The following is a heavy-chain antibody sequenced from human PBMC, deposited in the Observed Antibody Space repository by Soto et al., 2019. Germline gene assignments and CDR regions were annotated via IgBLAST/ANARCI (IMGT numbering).Heavy chain of an antibody. CDR3: VKGGQYGSGSLEF. CDR2: ISSDGSTK. CDR1: RFIFSSYG. V-gene: IGHV3-30*18. J-gene: IGHJ4*02. D-gene: IGHD3-10*01. Sequence: QAQLVESGGGVVPPGGSLRLSCVGSRFIFSSYGMHWVRQAPDKGLQWVAVISSDGSTKYYGDSVKGRCTIARDNSRNTMFLQLNSLRPDDTALYYSVKGGQYGSGSLEFWGQGSLVTVSS.